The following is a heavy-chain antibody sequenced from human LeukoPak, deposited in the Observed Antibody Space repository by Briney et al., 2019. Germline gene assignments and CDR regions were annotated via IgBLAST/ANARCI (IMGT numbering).Heavy chain of an antibody. CDR2: ISYDGSNK. D-gene: IGHD3-10*01. CDR1: GFTFSSYA. CDR3: ARDQTYYYGPTAGMDV. J-gene: IGHJ6*02. Sequence: PGGSLRLSCAASGFTFSSYAMHWVRQAPGKGLEWVAVISYDGSNKYYADSVKGRFTISRDNAKNTLNLQMNSLRAEDTAVYYCARDQTYYYGPTAGMDVWGQGTTVTVSS. V-gene: IGHV3-30-3*01.